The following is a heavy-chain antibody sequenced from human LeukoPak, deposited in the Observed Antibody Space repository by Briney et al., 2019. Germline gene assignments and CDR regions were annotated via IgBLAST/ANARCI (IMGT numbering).Heavy chain of an antibody. Sequence: SETLSLTCTVSGGSLSSYHWSWIRQPPGKGLEWIGYIYYSGSTNYNPSLKSRVTISVDTSKNQFSLKVNSVTAADTAVYYCARVMAGRRFDPWGQGTLVTVSS. V-gene: IGHV4-59*01. J-gene: IGHJ5*02. CDR1: GGSLSSYH. CDR2: IYYSGST. D-gene: IGHD5-24*01. CDR3: ARVMAGRRFDP.